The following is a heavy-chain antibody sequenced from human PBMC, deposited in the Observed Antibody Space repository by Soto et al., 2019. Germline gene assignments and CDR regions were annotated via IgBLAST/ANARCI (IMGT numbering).Heavy chain of an antibody. CDR2: ISWDSDRT. Sequence: GSLRLSCVASGFSFDDYTMHWVRQAPGRGPEWVSLISWDSDRTYYADTVKGRFTISRDNSKNSLYLQMNSLRTEDTAIYYCAKDKAVATLYFFDHWGQGTLVTVSS. CDR1: GFSFDDYT. CDR3: AKDKAVATLYFFDH. J-gene: IGHJ4*02. V-gene: IGHV3-43*01. D-gene: IGHD5-12*01.